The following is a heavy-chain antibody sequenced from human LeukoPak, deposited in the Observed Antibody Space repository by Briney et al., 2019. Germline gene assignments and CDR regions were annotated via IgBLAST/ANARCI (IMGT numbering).Heavy chain of an antibody. CDR2: ISSSGSSYSYI. V-gene: IGHV3-21*01. CDR1: GFTFSSYS. J-gene: IGHJ4*02. Sequence: PGGSLRLSCAASGFTFSSYSLHWVRQAPGKGLEWVSSISSSGSSYSYIYYADSVKGRFTISRDDAKNSLYLQMNSLRVEDTAVYYCARVDALDYWGQGNLVTVSS. CDR3: ARVDALDY. D-gene: IGHD2-2*01.